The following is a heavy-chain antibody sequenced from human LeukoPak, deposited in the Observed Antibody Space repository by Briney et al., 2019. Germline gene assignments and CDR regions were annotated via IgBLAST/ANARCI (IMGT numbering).Heavy chain of an antibody. J-gene: IGHJ6*03. CDR1: GGTFSSYA. V-gene: IGHV1-69*05. CDR3: ARAKRWPFYYYYYYMDV. D-gene: IGHD2-15*01. Sequence: SVKVSCKASGGTFSSYAISWVRQAPGQGLEWMGGIIPIFGTANYAQKFQGRVTITTDESTSTAYMELSSLRSEDTAVYYCARAKRWPFYYYYYYMDVWGKGTTVTVSS. CDR2: IIPIFGTA.